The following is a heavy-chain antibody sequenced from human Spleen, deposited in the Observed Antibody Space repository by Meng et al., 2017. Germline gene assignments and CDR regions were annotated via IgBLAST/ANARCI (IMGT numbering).Heavy chain of an antibody. CDR3: ARDEDISAAGKLFGDY. CDR1: GYTFPDYW. J-gene: IGHJ4*02. CDR2: INPKSGDT. V-gene: IGHV1-2*06. D-gene: IGHD6-13*01. Sequence: ASVKVSCKASGYTFPDYWLHWVRRAPGQGLEWMGRINPKSGDTHYAQRFQGRVTMTGDTSISTAYMELSGLRSDDTAMYYCARDEDISAAGKLFGDYWARGPVAPSPQ.